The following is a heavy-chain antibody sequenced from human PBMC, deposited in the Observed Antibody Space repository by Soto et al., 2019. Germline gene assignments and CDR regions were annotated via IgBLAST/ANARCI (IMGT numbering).Heavy chain of an antibody. CDR2: ISYGGSDK. CDR3: TRDPGIGLDY. CDR1: GFTFNRYA. D-gene: IGHD3-10*01. J-gene: IGHJ4*02. V-gene: IGHV3-30-3*01. Sequence: QVQLVESGGGVVQPGRSLRLSCAASGFTFNRYAIHWVRQAPGKGLEWVAVISYGGSDKYYADSVKGRFTVSRDNSKNTLYLQMNSLRAEDTAIYYCTRDPGIGLDYWGQGTLVIVSS.